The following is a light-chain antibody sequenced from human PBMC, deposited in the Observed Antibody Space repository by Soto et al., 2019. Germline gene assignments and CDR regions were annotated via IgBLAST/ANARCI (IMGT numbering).Light chain of an antibody. CDR1: QSVSSNY. CDR3: QQYVSIPLT. Sequence: IVLTHSPCTLSLYPGERATLSCRASQSVSSNYLAWYQQKPGQXPRLLIYGASSRATGIPDRFSGSGSGTDFTLTISRLEPEDFAVFHCQQYVSIPLTFGGGTKVDIK. J-gene: IGKJ4*01. V-gene: IGKV3-20*01. CDR2: GAS.